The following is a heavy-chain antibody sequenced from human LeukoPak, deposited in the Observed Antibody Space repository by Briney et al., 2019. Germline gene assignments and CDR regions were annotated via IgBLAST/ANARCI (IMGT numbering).Heavy chain of an antibody. CDR2: LSRGGGST. J-gene: IGHJ4*02. CDR3: AKEQRIRHCSEGVCMEGYYFDY. V-gene: IGHV3-23*01. Sequence: GGSLRLSCTGSGFNFNMFAIDWVRQAPGQGLEWVSGLSRGGGSTNYADSVKGRFTNSRDKSKNMVILQMNSLRPEDTAVYYCAKEQRIRHCSEGVCMEGYYFDYWGQGTLVTVSS. CDR1: GFNFNMFA. D-gene: IGHD2-8*01.